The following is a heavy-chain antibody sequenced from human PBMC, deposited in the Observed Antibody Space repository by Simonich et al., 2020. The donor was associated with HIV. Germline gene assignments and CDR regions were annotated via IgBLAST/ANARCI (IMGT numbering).Heavy chain of an antibody. CDR1: GGSFSGYY. CDR2: TNHSGST. Sequence: QVQLQQWGAGLLKPSETLSLTCAVYGGSFSGYYWSWIRQPPGKGREWIGETNHSGSTNYNPPLKSRVTISVDTSKNQFSLKLSSVTAADTAVYYCARRHPTTVTTPYFDYWGQGTLVTVSS. CDR3: ARRHPTTVTTPYFDY. V-gene: IGHV4-34*01. D-gene: IGHD4-17*01. J-gene: IGHJ4*02.